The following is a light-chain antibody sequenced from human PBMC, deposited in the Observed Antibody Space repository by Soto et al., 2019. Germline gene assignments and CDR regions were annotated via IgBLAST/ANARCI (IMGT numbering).Light chain of an antibody. V-gene: IGKV3-20*01. CDR3: QQYGSSPLT. Sequence: EIVLTQSPVTLSLSPGERATLSCRASQSVSSSYLAWYQQKPGQAPRLLIYGASRRATGIPDRFSGSGSGTDFTLTISRLEPEDFAVYYCQQYGSSPLTFGGGTKVDIK. J-gene: IGKJ4*01. CDR2: GAS. CDR1: QSVSSSY.